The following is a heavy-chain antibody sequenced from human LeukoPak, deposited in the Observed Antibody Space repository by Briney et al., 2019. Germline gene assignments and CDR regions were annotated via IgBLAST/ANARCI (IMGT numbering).Heavy chain of an antibody. CDR3: AKDWSDIVVANGASDI. V-gene: IGHV3-23*01. CDR2: ISGSGGST. Sequence: PGGSLRLSCAASGFTFSSYAMSWVRQAPGKGLEWVSAISGSGGSTYYADSVKGRFTISRDNSKNTLYLQMNSLRAEDTAVYYCAKDWSDIVVANGASDIWGQGTMVTVSS. D-gene: IGHD2-2*01. J-gene: IGHJ3*02. CDR1: GFTFSSYA.